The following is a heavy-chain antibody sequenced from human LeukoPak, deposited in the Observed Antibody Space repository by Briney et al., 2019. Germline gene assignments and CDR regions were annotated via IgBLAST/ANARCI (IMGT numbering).Heavy chain of an antibody. J-gene: IGHJ6*03. Sequence: SQTLSLTCTVSGGSISSGGYYWSWIRQHPGKGLEWIGRIFTSGITNYNPSLKSRVTMSVDKSKNQFSLNLSSVTAADTAVYYCARESSGTYYNPLGYMDVWGKGTTVTVSS. CDR1: GGSISSGGYY. D-gene: IGHD3-10*01. CDR2: IFTSGIT. CDR3: ARESSGTYYNPLGYMDV. V-gene: IGHV4-61*02.